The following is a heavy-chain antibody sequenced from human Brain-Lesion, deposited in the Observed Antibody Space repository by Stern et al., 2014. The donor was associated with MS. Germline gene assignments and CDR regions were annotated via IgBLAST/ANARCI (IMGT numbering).Heavy chain of an antibody. CDR1: AFTFSTYW. CDR2: INGDGSRK. D-gene: IGHD5-18*01. V-gene: IGHV3-74*02. CDR3: ARAHVDTWDWFDP. Sequence: VQLVESGGDLVQPGGSLRLSCTASAFTFSTYWLHWVRPAPGKGLLWVSRINGDGSRKSYADSVKGRFTISRDNAKNTLYVQMNSLRVEDTAVYYCARAHVDTWDWFDPWGQGTLVTVSS. J-gene: IGHJ5*02.